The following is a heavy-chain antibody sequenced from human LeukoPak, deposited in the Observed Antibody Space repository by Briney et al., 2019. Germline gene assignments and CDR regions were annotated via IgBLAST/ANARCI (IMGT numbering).Heavy chain of an antibody. V-gene: IGHV1-8*01. Sequence: ASVKVSCKASGYTFTSYDISWLRQATGQGLEWMGWMNPNSGNTGYAQKFQGRVTMTRNTSISTAYMELSSLRSEDTAVYYCATFKNLRPRQMAVAGTDYQGYYYYYMDVWGKGTTVTVSS. CDR2: MNPNSGNT. J-gene: IGHJ6*03. CDR3: ATFKNLRPRQMAVAGTDYQGYYYYYMDV. D-gene: IGHD6-19*01. CDR1: GYTFTSYD.